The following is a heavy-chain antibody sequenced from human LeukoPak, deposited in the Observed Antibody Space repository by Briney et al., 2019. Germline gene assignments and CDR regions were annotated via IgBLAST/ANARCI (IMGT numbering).Heavy chain of an antibody. V-gene: IGHV4-59*11. CDR1: GGSISSHF. D-gene: IGHD6-13*01. Sequence: SETLSLTCTVSGGSISSHFWTWIRQSPGKGLEWIGYIYYRGNTNYNPSLRSRVTISVDTSKNQFSLRLTSVTAADTAVYYCARTTEAHSWRTRYYDYYMDVWGKGTTVTVSS. J-gene: IGHJ6*03. CDR2: IYYRGNT. CDR3: ARTTEAHSWRTRYYDYYMDV.